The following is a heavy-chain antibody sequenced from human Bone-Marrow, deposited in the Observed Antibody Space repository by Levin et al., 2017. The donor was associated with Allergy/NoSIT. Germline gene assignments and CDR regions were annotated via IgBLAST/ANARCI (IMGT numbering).Heavy chain of an antibody. CDR3: ASDKYGSASAATGMDV. CDR2: ISYDGSET. CDR1: EFTFSRYA. J-gene: IGHJ6*02. V-gene: IGHV3-30*04. D-gene: IGHD6-19*01. Sequence: GESLKISCASSEFTFSRYAMHWVRQAPGKGLEWVADISYDGSETNYADSVKGRFSISRDNSKTSLYLQMNSLRPEDTAVYFCASDKYGSASAATGMDVWGQGTTVTVSS.